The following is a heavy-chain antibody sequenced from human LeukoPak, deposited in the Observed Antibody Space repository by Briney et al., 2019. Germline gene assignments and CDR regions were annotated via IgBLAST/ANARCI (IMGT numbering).Heavy chain of an antibody. Sequence: GGSLRLSCVVSGFTFSSYPVNWVRQAPGTGVEGISYISSRSDTIYYADSVKGRFSITRDNAKNSLYLQMNSLRAEDTAVYCCARDRGDYRLDSWGQGTLVTVSS. V-gene: IGHV3-48*01. D-gene: IGHD4-17*01. J-gene: IGHJ4*02. CDR2: ISSRSDTI. CDR3: ARDRGDYRLDS. CDR1: GFTFSSYP.